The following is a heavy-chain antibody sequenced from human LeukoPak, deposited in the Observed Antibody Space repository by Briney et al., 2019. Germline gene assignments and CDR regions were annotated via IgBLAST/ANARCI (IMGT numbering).Heavy chain of an antibody. CDR3: ARVMYYDILTGPGYFDL. Sequence: PSETLSLTCTVSGGSINSYYWSWIRRTPGMGLEWLGYIFSSGSTNYNPSLKSRVTISVDTSKNQFSLKLSSVTAADTAVYYCARVMYYDILTGPGYFDLWGRGTLVTVSS. D-gene: IGHD3-9*01. CDR1: GGSINSYY. V-gene: IGHV4-59*01. CDR2: IFSSGST. J-gene: IGHJ2*01.